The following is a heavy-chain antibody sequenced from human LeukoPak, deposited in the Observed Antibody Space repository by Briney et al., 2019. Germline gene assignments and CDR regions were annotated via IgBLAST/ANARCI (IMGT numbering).Heavy chain of an antibody. Sequence: GGSLRLSCAASGFTFSNYGIHWVRQAPGKGLEWVAFIRYDGSDKYYAEFVKGRFTISRDSSKNTVYLQMNSLRDEDTAVYYCAKSPYRGGSSWTEFDYWGQGTLVTVSS. D-gene: IGHD6-13*01. CDR1: GFTFSNYG. CDR2: IRYDGSDK. J-gene: IGHJ4*02. CDR3: AKSPYRGGSSWTEFDY. V-gene: IGHV3-30*02.